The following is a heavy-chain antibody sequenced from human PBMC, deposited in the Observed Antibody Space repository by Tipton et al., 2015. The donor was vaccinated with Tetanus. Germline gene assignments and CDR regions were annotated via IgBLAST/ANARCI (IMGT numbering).Heavy chain of an antibody. CDR2: ISYDGSNK. D-gene: IGHD3-10*01. J-gene: IGHJ3*02. Sequence: RSLRLSCAASGFTLSSYAMHWVRQAPGKGLEWVAVISYDGSNKYYADSVKGRFTISRDNSKNTLYLQMNSLRAEDTAVYYCARVRRAVWFGELFGAFDIWGQGTMVTVSS. CDR3: ARVRRAVWFGELFGAFDI. V-gene: IGHV3-30-3*01. CDR1: GFTLSSYA.